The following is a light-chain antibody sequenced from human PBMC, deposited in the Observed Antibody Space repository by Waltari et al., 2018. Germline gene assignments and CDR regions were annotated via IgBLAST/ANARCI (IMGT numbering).Light chain of an antibody. Sequence: DIQMTQSPSSLSASVGDRVTITCRASQSISSYLNWYQQKPGKAPKLRIYAASRLQSGVPSRFSGSGSGTDFTLTISSLQPEDFATYYCQQSYSTPKFGQGTKVEIK. V-gene: IGKV1-39*01. CDR1: QSISSY. J-gene: IGKJ1*01. CDR3: QQSYSTPK. CDR2: AAS.